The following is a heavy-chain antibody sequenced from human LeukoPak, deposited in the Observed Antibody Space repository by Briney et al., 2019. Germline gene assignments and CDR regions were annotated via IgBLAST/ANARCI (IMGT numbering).Heavy chain of an antibody. V-gene: IGHV4-39*01. J-gene: IGHJ4*02. CDR2: IYYSGST. CDR1: GGSLSSSSYY. CDR3: ARHERGFGSSGYYYYFDY. Sequence: SETLSLTCTVSGGSLSSSSYYWGWIRQPPGKGLEWLGSIYYSGSTYYNPSLKSRVTISVDTSKNQFSLKLSSVTAADTAVYYCARHERGFGSSGYYYYFDYWGQGTLVTVSS. D-gene: IGHD3-22*01.